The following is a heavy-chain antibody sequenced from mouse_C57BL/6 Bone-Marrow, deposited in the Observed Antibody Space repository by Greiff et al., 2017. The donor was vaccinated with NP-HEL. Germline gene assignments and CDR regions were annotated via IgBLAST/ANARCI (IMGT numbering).Heavy chain of an antibody. D-gene: IGHD1-1*01. CDR2: INPNNGGT. CDR3: ARSRYTTVVFDY. Sequence: EVQLQQSGPELVKPGASVKIPCKASGYTFTDYNMDWVKQSHGKSLEWIGDINPNNGGTIYNQKFKGKATLTVDKSSSTAYMELRSLTSEDTAVYYCARSRYTTVVFDYWGQGTTLTVSS. J-gene: IGHJ2*01. V-gene: IGHV1-18*01. CDR1: GYTFTDYN.